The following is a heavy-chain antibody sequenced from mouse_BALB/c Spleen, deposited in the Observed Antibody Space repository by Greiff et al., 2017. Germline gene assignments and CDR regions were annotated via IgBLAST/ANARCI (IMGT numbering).Heavy chain of an antibody. J-gene: IGHJ4*01. V-gene: IGHV3-6*02. D-gene: IGHD1-2*01. Sequence: ESGPGLVKPSQSLSLTCSVTGYSITSGYYWNWIRQFPGNKLEWMGYISYDGSNNYNPSLKNRISITRDTSKNQFFLKLNSVTTEDTATYYCARTTATPSYAMDYWGQGTSVTVSS. CDR3: ARTTATPSYAMDY. CDR2: ISYDGSN. CDR1: GYSITSGYY.